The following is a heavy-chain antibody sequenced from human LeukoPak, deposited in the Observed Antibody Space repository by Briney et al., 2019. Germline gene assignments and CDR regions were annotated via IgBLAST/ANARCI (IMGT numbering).Heavy chain of an antibody. J-gene: IGHJ4*02. CDR1: GYTFTSYY. CDR2: INPSGGST. CDR3: AREWAGGLWFGELSTYFDY. V-gene: IGHV1-46*01. Sequence: ASVKVSCKASGYTFTSYYMHWVRQAPGQGLEWMGIINPSGGSTSYAQKFQGRVTMTRDMSTSTVYMELSSLRSEDTAVYYCAREWAGGLWFGELSTYFDYWGQGTLVTVSS. D-gene: IGHD3-10*01.